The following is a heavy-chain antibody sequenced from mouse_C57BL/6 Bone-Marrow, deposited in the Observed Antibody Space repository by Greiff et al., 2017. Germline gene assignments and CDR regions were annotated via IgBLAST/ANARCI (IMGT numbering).Heavy chain of an antibody. V-gene: IGHV1-42*01. Sequence: EVQGVESGPELVKPGASVKISCKASGYSFTGYYMNWVKQSPEKGLEWIGEINPSSGSTTYNETFKAKATLTVDNSSSTDYMQLNSLTSEDSAVXYCARSGAYWGQGTLVTVSA. CDR1: GYSFTGYY. CDR3: ARSGAY. CDR2: INPSSGST. D-gene: IGHD1-3*01. J-gene: IGHJ3*01.